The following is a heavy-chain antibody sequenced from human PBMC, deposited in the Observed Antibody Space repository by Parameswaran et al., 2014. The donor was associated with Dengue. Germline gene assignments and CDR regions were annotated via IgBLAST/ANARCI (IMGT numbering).Heavy chain of an antibody. V-gene: IGHV3-23*01. CDR3: AKDFVSAPPSY. CDR2: ISGSGGST. J-gene: IGHJ4*02. D-gene: IGHD3-10*01. Sequence: RWIRQPPGKGLEWVSAISGSGGSTYYADSVKGRFTISRDNSKNTLYLQMNSLRAEDTAVYYCAKDFVSAPPSYWGQGTLVTVSS.